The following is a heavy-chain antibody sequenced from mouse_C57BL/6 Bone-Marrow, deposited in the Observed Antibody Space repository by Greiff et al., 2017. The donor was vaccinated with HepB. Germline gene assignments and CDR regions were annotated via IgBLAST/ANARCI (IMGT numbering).Heavy chain of an antibody. CDR3: AKWDYGCYDAMDY. V-gene: IGHV14-2*01. Sequence: EVQLQQSGAELVQPGASVKLSCTASGFNIKDYYMHWVKQRTEQGLEWIGRIDPEDGETKYAPKFQGKATIPADTSSKAAYLQRSSLTSEDTAVYYCAKWDYGCYDAMDYWGQGTSVTVSS. CDR1: GFNIKDYY. CDR2: IDPEDGET. D-gene: IGHD2-4*01. J-gene: IGHJ4*01.